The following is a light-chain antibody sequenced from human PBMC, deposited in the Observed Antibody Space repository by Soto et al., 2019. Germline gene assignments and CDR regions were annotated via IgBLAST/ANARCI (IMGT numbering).Light chain of an antibody. CDR3: MQALQTPPT. Sequence: DIVMTQSPLSLPVTPGEPASISCRSSQSLLHSKGYNYLDWYLKKPGQSPQLLIYLGSNRASGVPDRFSGSGSGTDFTLKISRVEAEDVGVYYCMQALQTPPTFCPGTKVEIK. CDR2: LGS. V-gene: IGKV2-28*01. CDR1: QSLLHSKGYNY. J-gene: IGKJ1*01.